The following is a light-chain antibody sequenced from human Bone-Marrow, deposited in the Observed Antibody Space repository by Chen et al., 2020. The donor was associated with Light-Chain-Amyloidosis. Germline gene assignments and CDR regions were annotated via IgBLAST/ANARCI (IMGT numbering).Light chain of an antibody. CDR3: QSYDRSLRVV. CDR1: SSNIGAQFD. V-gene: IGLV1-40*01. J-gene: IGLJ2*01. CDR2: GNN. Sequence: QSVLTQPPSISGAPGPTVTISCAGSSSNIGAQFDVHWYQQLPGGAPKLLMFGNNNRPSGVPDRFSDSQSGTSASLTITGLQAEDEADYYCQSYDRSLRVVFGGGTKLTVL.